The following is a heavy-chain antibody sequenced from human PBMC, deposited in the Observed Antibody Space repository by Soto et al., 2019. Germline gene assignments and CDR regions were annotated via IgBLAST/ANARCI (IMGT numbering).Heavy chain of an antibody. CDR2: ISYDGSNK. Sequence: QVQLVESGGGVVQPGRSLRLSCAASGFTFSSYAMHWVRQAPGKGLEWVAVISYDGSNKYYADSVKGRFTISRDNSKNTLYLQMNSLRAEDTAVYYCAREGLSGYDGGTDYWGQGTRVTVSS. J-gene: IGHJ4*02. CDR1: GFTFSSYA. CDR3: AREGLSGYDGGTDY. D-gene: IGHD5-12*01. V-gene: IGHV3-30-3*01.